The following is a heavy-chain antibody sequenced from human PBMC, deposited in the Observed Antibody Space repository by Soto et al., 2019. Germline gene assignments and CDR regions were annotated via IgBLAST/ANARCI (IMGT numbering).Heavy chain of an antibody. D-gene: IGHD4-4*01. CDR1: GFTFSSYA. J-gene: IGHJ2*01. CDR2: ISGSGGST. CDR3: AKIPTSTVWAYWYFDL. Sequence: EVQLLESGGGLVQPGGSLRLSCAASGFTFSSYAMSWVRQAPGKGLEWVSAISGSGGSTYYADSVKGRFTISRDNSKNTLYLQMNSLRAEDTAVYYCAKIPTSTVWAYWYFDLWGRGTLVTVSS. V-gene: IGHV3-23*01.